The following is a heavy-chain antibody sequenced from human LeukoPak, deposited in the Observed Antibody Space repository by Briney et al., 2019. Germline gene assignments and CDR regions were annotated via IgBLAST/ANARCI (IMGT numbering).Heavy chain of an antibody. J-gene: IGHJ4*02. V-gene: IGHV1-69*05. Sequence: SVNVSCKASGGTFSSYAISWLRQAPGQGLEWMGRIIPIFGTANYEQKFQGRVTITTDESTSTAYMELSSLRSEDTAVYYGARGHCSGGSCYFDYWGQGTLVTVSS. D-gene: IGHD2-15*01. CDR1: GGTFSSYA. CDR2: IIPIFGTA. CDR3: ARGHCSGGSCYFDY.